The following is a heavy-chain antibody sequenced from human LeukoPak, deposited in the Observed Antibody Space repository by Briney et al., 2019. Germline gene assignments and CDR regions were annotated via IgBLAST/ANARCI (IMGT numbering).Heavy chain of an antibody. V-gene: IGHV4-39*01. CDR3: ARLRTRTPGDY. Sequence: SETLSLTCSVSGGSVSSSIYHWGWIRQPPGKGLEWIGSIYYTGNTYYNPPLKSRLTISVDTSKNQFSLKVRSVTAADTALYYCARLRTRTPGDYWGQGTLVTVSS. D-gene: IGHD1-1*01. CDR1: GGSVSSSIYH. J-gene: IGHJ4*02. CDR2: IYYTGNT.